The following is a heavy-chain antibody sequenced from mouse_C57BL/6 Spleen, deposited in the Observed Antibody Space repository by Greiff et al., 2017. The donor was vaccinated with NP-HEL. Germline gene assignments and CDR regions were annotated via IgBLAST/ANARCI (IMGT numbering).Heavy chain of an antibody. CDR1: GYTFTSYW. Sequence: VRLQESGAELVKPGASVKLSCKASGYTFTSYWMHWVKQRPGQGLEWIGMIHPNSGSTNYNEKFKSKATLTVDKSSSTAYMQLSSLTSEDSAVYYCAYYYGSSYVYFDVWGTGTTVTVSS. CDR2: IHPNSGST. J-gene: IGHJ1*03. CDR3: AYYYGSSYVYFDV. V-gene: IGHV1-64*01. D-gene: IGHD1-1*01.